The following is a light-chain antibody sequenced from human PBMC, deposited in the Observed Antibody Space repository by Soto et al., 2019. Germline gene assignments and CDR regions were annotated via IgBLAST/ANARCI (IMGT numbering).Light chain of an antibody. V-gene: IGKV3-11*01. CDR1: QSVSSY. CDR2: DAS. Sequence: EIVLTHSPATLSLSPWEIATLSCRASQSVSSYLAWYQQKPGQAPRLLIYDASNRATGIPARFSGSGSGTDFTLTISSLEPEDFAVYYCQQRSNWPLTFGQGTRLEIK. J-gene: IGKJ5*01. CDR3: QQRSNWPLT.